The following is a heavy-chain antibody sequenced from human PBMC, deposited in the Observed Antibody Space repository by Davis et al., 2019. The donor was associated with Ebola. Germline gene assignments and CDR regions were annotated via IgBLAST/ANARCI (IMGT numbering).Heavy chain of an antibody. CDR1: GGTFSSYA. V-gene: IGHV1-69*06. CDR3: ARRRYYYYGMDV. Sequence: SVKVSCKASGGTFSSYAISWVRQAPGQGLEWMGGIIPIFGTANYAQKFQGRVTITADKSTSTAYMELSSLRSEDTSMYYCARRRYYYYGMDVWGQGTTVTVSS. J-gene: IGHJ6*02. CDR2: IIPIFGTA.